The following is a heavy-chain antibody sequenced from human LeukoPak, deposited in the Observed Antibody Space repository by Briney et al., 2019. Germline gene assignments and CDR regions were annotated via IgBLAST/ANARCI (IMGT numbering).Heavy chain of an antibody. CDR2: IKQGGSEE. D-gene: IGHD2-21*02. V-gene: IGHV3-7*05. CDR1: GFTFSSYW. CDR3: ARDIVVVTAHFDH. J-gene: IGHJ4*02. Sequence: GGSLRLSCAASGFTFSSYWMSWVRQAPGKGLEWVANIKQGGSEEYYVDSVKGRFTISRDNAKNSLYLQMNSLRAEDTAVYYCARDIVVVTAHFDHWGQGTLVTVSS.